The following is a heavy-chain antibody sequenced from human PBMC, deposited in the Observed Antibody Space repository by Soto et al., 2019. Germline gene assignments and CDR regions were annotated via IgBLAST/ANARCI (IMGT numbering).Heavy chain of an antibody. CDR3: ARDPYCSGYSRGMDV. D-gene: IGHD2-15*01. V-gene: IGHV4-31*03. CDR1: GGSISSGGYY. CDR2: IYCSGST. Sequence: QVQLQESGPGLVKPSQTLSLTCTVSGGSISSGGYYWSWIRQHPGKGLEWIGYIYCSGSTYYNPSLKRRVTISVDTSKNPFFLKLSSVTAADPAVYYCARDPYCSGYSRGMDVWGQGTTVTVSS. J-gene: IGHJ6*02.